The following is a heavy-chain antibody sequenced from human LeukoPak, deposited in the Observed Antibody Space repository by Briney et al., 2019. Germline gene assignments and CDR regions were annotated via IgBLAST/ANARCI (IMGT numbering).Heavy chain of an antibody. V-gene: IGHV4-59*01. CDR1: GDSITKNY. J-gene: IGHJ4*02. Sequence: SETLSLTCTVSGDSITKNYWSWIRQPPGKGLEWIGYFYYSGGTNYNPSLKSRVTMSVDTSKDQLSLKLSSVTAADTAVYYCARGTKIAVAGPFYYWGQGTLVTVSS. CDR3: ARGTKIAVAGPFYY. CDR2: FYYSGGT. D-gene: IGHD6-19*01.